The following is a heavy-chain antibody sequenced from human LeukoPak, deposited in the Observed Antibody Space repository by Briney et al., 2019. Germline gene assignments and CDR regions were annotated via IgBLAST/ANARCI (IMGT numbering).Heavy chain of an antibody. Sequence: PGGSLRLSCATSGFTFSTYWMHWVRQDPGKGLMWVSRINSDGSTTNYADSVKGRFTISRDNAKNTLYLEMKSLRVEDTAVYYCARDWWFDPWGQGTLVTVSS. CDR1: GFTFSTYW. J-gene: IGHJ5*02. CDR2: INSDGSTT. V-gene: IGHV3-74*01. CDR3: ARDWWFDP.